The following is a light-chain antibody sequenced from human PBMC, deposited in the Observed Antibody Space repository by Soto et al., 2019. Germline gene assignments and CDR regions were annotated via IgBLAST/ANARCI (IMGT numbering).Light chain of an antibody. J-gene: IGLJ2*01. Sequence: QAVVTQPPSVSGAPGQRVTISCTGSSSNIGAGYDVHWYQQLPGTAHKLLIYGNSNRPSGVPDRVSGSKSGTSASLAITVLQAEDEDDYYCQSYDSSLSGSVFGGGTKLTVL. V-gene: IGLV1-40*01. CDR1: SSNIGAGYD. CDR3: QSYDSSLSGSV. CDR2: GNS.